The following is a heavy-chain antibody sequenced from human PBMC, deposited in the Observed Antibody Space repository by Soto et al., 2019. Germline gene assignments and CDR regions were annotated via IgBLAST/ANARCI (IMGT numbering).Heavy chain of an antibody. Sequence: GESLKISCAASGFTFSSYAMHWVRQAPGKGLEWVAVISYDGSNKYYADSVKGRFTISRDNSKNTLYLQMNSLRAEDTAVYYCARGLWFDPWGQGTLVTVSS. J-gene: IGHJ5*02. V-gene: IGHV3-30-3*01. CDR2: ISYDGSNK. CDR3: ARGLWFDP. CDR1: GFTFSSYA.